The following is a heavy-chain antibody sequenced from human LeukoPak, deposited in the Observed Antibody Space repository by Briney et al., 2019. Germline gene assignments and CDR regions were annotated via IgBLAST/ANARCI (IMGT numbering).Heavy chain of an antibody. CDR2: IYSSGST. J-gene: IGHJ4*02. CDR1: GGSISSYF. CDR3: ARDRRLLNWGDYCDY. V-gene: IGHV4-4*07. D-gene: IGHD7-27*01. Sequence: PSETPSLTCTVSGGSISSYFWRWIRQPAGKGLEWIGRIYSSGSTNYNPSLEGPLTLSVDTSKNQFSMQLTSVPGEGRAVDYCARDRRLLNWGDYCDYWGQRALVSVSS.